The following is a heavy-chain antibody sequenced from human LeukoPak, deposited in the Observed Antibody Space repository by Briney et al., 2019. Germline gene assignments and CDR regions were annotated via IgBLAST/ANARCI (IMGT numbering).Heavy chain of an antibody. CDR1: GFIFSNYW. CDR2: IKYDGSEK. CDR3: ARDRNFDWLLYNWFDP. J-gene: IGHJ5*02. Sequence: GGSLRLSCEASGFIFSNYWMSWVRQAPGKGLEWVANIKYDGSEKYYVDSVKGRFTISRDNAKNSLYLQMNSLRAEDTAVYYCARDRNFDWLLYNWFDPWGQGTLVTVSS. V-gene: IGHV3-7*01. D-gene: IGHD3-9*01.